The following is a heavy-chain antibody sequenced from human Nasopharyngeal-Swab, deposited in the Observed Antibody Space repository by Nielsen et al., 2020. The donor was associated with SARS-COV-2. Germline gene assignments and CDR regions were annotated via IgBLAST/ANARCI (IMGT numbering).Heavy chain of an antibody. J-gene: IGHJ4*02. CDR2: IIPIFGTA. CDR3: AREGAHRYDSSGYFSHDY. D-gene: IGHD3-22*01. Sequence: WVRQAPGQGLEWMGGIIPIFGTANYAQKFQGRVTITADESTRTAYMELSSLRSEDTAMYYCAREGAHRYDSSGYFSHDYWGRGTLVTVSS. V-gene: IGHV1-69*01.